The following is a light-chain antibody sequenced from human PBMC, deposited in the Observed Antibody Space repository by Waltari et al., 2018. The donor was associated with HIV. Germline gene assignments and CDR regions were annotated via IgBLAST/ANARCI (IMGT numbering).Light chain of an antibody. J-gene: IGKJ2*01. Sequence: DIPITQSPSSLPASVGDRVTITCRSSQNILSYLNWYQQKPGKAPKLLIYGASTLQGGVPSRFSGSGSGTDYTLSIGCLQPEDFATYFCQQSYSAPYTFGQGTKLEI. V-gene: IGKV1-39*01. CDR3: QQSYSAPYT. CDR2: GAS. CDR1: QNILSY.